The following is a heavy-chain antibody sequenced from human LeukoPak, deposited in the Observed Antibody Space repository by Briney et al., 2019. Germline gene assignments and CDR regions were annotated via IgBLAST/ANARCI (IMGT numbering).Heavy chain of an antibody. CDR2: IYPNRGGT. Sequence: ASVKVSCNGAGYTFTDNYINWVRQAPGQGLGWMGWIYPNRGGTNYAQKFQGRVTMARDTSINTAYMELSRLRSDDTAVYYCARAYDGSGNLDYWGQGTLVTVSS. CDR3: ARAYDGSGNLDY. D-gene: IGHD3-22*01. J-gene: IGHJ4*02. CDR1: GYTFTDNY. V-gene: IGHV1-2*02.